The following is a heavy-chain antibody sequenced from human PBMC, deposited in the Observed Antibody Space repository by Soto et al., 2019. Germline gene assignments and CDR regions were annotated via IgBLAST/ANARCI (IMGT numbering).Heavy chain of an antibody. CDR3: ARGGVVINTFDY. D-gene: IGHD3-3*01. CDR1: GGSISSGDYY. CDR2: IYYSGST. J-gene: IGHJ4*02. Sequence: KTSETLSLTCTVSGGSISSGDYYWSWIRQPPGKGLEWIGYIYYSGSTYYNPSLKSRVTISVDTSKNQFSLKLSSVATADTAVYYCARGGVVINTFDYWGQGTLVTVSS. V-gene: IGHV4-30-4*01.